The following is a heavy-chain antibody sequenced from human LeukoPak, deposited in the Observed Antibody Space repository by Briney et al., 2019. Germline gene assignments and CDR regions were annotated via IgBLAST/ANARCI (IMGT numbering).Heavy chain of an antibody. Sequence: SETLSLTCTVSGGSISSSSYYWGWIRQPPGKGLEWIVSIYYSGSTYYNPSLKSRVTISVDTSKNQFSLKLSSVTAADTAVYYCERSGYGSGSYYGYWGQGTLVTVSS. CDR1: GGSISSSSYY. V-gene: IGHV4-39*01. J-gene: IGHJ4*02. D-gene: IGHD3-10*01. CDR2: IYYSGST. CDR3: ERSGYGSGSYYGY.